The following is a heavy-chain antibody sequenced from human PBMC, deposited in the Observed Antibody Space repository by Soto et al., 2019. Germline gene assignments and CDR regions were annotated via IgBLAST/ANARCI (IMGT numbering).Heavy chain of an antibody. D-gene: IGHD6-19*01. CDR3: ARPSVKQWLVPFGD. V-gene: IGHV4-39*01. J-gene: IGHJ4*02. CDR2: IYYSGRT. CDR1: GGSISSSSYY. Sequence: QLQLQESGPGLVKPSETLSLTCTVSGGSISSSSYYWGWIRQPPGKGLEWIGSIYYSGRTYYNPSLKSRVTISVDTSKIQCSLKLSCVTAADTAVYYCARPSVKQWLVPFGDWGQGTLFTVS.